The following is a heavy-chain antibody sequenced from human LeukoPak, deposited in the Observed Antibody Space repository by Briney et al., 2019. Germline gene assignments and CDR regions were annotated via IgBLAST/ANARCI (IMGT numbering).Heavy chain of an antibody. V-gene: IGHV5-51*01. CDR2: IYPGDPNT. D-gene: IGHD1-1*01. Sequence: SLKISCKGSEYIFTTYWIDCVRQMPGKGLEWMGSIYPGDPNTRYSPSFQGQVTISADKSISTAYLQWSSLKASDSAMYYCARCGTIGTGGDYWGQGTLVTVSS. CDR1: EYIFTTYW. J-gene: IGHJ4*02. CDR3: ARCGTIGTGGDY.